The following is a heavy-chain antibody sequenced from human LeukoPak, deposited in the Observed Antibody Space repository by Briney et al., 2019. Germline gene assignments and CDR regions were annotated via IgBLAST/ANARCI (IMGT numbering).Heavy chain of an antibody. CDR2: ISGRGGST. V-gene: IGHV3-23*01. J-gene: IGHJ4*02. CDR3: AKVGRYSSGWYVRYFDY. Sequence: GGSLRLSCAASGFTFSSYAMSWVRQAPGKGLEWVSAISGRGGSTYYADSVKGRFTISRDNSKNTLYLQMNSLRAEDTAVYYCAKVGRYSSGWYVRYFDYWGQGTLVTVSS. CDR1: GFTFSSYA. D-gene: IGHD6-19*01.